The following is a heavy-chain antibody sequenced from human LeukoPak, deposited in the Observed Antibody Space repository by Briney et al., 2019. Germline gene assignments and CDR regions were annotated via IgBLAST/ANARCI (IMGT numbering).Heavy chain of an antibody. J-gene: IGHJ4*02. Sequence: SETLSLTCTVSGDSIRSYDWSWIRQAPGKGLEWIGYIYYSGSTNYNPSLKSRVTISVDTSKNQFSLKLSSVTAADTAVYYCARYGDTSGYWGQGTLVTVSS. CDR3: ARYGDTSGY. CDR1: GDSIRSYD. D-gene: IGHD4-17*01. V-gene: IGHV4-59*12. CDR2: IYYSGST.